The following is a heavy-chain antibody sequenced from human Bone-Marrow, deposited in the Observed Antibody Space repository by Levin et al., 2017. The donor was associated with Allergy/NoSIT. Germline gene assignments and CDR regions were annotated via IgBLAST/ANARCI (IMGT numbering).Heavy chain of an antibody. CDR1: GGSFSGYY. J-gene: IGHJ4*02. CDR2: INHSGST. D-gene: IGHD3-22*01. Sequence: SETLSLTCAVYGGSFSGYYWSWIRQPPGKGLEWIGEINHSGSTNYNPSLKSRVTISVDTSKNQFSLKLSSVTAADTAVYYCARAALRPNDADYYDSSGYYRLNFDYWGQGTLVTVSS. V-gene: IGHV4-34*01. CDR3: ARAALRPNDADYYDSSGYYRLNFDY.